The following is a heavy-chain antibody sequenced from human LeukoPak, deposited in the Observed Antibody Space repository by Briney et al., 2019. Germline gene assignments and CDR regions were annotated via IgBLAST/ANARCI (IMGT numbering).Heavy chain of an antibody. CDR1: VYTFTSYV. Sequence: ASVKVSCKASVYTFTSYVMHWVRQAPGQRLEWVGWINAGKGNTKYSQEFQGRVTITRDTSASTAYMELSSLRSEYIAVYYCARVPRFSSGWYLGYFDYWGQGTLVTVSS. D-gene: IGHD6-19*01. CDR2: INAGKGNT. V-gene: IGHV1-3*03. J-gene: IGHJ4*02. CDR3: ARVPRFSSGWYLGYFDY.